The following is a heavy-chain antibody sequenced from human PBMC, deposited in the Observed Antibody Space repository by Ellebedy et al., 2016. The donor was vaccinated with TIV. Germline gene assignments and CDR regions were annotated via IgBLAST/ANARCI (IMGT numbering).Heavy chain of an antibody. Sequence: ASVKVSCKASGGTFSSYAISWVRQAPGQGLEWMGGIIPIFGTANYAQKFQGRVTITADESTSTVYMELSSLRSEDTAVYYCARDRRYCSGGSCSFYFDSWGQGTLVTVSS. CDR2: IIPIFGTA. J-gene: IGHJ4*02. CDR1: GGTFSSYA. V-gene: IGHV1-69*13. CDR3: ARDRRYCSGGSCSFYFDS. D-gene: IGHD2-15*01.